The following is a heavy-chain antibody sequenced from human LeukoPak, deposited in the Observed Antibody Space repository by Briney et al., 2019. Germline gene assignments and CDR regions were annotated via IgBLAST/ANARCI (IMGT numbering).Heavy chain of an antibody. Sequence: GGSLRLSCAASGFTFSSYSMNWVRQAPGKGLEWVSYISSSSSTIYYAGSVKGRFTISRDNAKNSLYLQMNSLRDEDTAVYYCARDFEWLDYYYGMDVWGQGTTVTVSS. J-gene: IGHJ6*02. V-gene: IGHV3-48*02. CDR1: GFTFSSYS. CDR2: ISSSSSTI. CDR3: ARDFEWLDYYYGMDV. D-gene: IGHD6-19*01.